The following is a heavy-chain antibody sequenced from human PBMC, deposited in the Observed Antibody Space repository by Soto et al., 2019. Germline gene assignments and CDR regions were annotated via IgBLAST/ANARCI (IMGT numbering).Heavy chain of an antibody. CDR3: ARKGVGDCSGGSCINWFDP. J-gene: IGHJ5*02. V-gene: IGHV1-69*01. Sequence: QVQLVQSGAEVKKPGSSVKVSCKASGGTFSSYAISWVRQAPGQGLEWMGGIIPIFGTANYAQKFQGRVTITADDSTTTAYMELRSLRSEDTAVYYCARKGVGDCSGGSCINWFDPWGQGTLVTVSS. D-gene: IGHD2-15*01. CDR2: IIPIFGTA. CDR1: GGTFSSYA.